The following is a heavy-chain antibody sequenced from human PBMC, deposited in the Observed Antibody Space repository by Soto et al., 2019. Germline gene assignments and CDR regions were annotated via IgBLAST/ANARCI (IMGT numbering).Heavy chain of an antibody. V-gene: IGHV1-69*01. CDR2: IIPIFGTA. J-gene: IGHJ4*02. Sequence: QVQLVQSGAEVKKPGSSVKVSCKASGGTFSSYAISWVRQAPGQGLEWMGGIIPIFGTANYAQKFQGRVTITAYESTSTAYMELRSLRSEDTAVYYCAIVVRYFDWPQEQGFDYGGQGTLVTVSS. D-gene: IGHD3-9*01. CDR3: AIVVRYFDWPQEQGFDY. CDR1: GGTFSSYA.